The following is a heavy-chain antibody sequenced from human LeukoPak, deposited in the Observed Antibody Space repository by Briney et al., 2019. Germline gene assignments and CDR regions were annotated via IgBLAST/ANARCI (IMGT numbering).Heavy chain of an antibody. CDR3: ARAAAAGHFDY. D-gene: IGHD6-13*01. Sequence: ASVKVSCKASGYTFSTYPMNWVRQAPGQGLEWMGIINPSGGSTSYAQKFQGRVTMTRDTSTSTVYMELSSLRSEDTAVYYCARAAAAGHFDYWGQGTLVTVSS. J-gene: IGHJ4*02. CDR2: INPSGGST. CDR1: GYTFSTYP. V-gene: IGHV1-46*01.